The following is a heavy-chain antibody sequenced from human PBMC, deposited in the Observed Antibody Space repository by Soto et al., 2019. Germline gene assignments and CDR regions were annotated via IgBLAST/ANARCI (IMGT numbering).Heavy chain of an antibody. V-gene: IGHV3-23*01. J-gene: IGHJ5*02. CDR1: GFTFSIFA. Sequence: GGSLRLSCVGSGFTFSIFALSWVRQAPGKGLEWVSFISGTAHNTFYADSVKGRFTISRDNSKNSLFLHMSNLRAEDTAVYYCAKERLLPGPVNWFDPWGQGTLVTVSS. D-gene: IGHD3-9*01. CDR3: AKERLLPGPVNWFDP. CDR2: ISGTAHNT.